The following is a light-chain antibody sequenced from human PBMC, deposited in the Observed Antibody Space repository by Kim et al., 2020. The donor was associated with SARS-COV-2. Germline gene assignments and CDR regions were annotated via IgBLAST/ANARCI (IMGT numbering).Light chain of an antibody. CDR3: QTWGSGIEV. J-gene: IGLJ2*01. V-gene: IGLV4-69*01. CDR1: RGHSPYG. CDR2: LNSDCSE. Sequence: SVKLTCTVTRGHSPYGFEGNQHERAKCPRDLMKLNSDCSENRGEGIPDRFSGSSSGAERYLTIASLQSEDEADYYWQTWGSGIEVFGGGTQLTVL.